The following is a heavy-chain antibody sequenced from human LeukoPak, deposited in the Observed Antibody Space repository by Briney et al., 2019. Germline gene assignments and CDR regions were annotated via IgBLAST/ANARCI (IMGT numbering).Heavy chain of an antibody. V-gene: IGHV3-30*18. Sequence: PGGSLRLSCAASGFTFSNYGMHWVRQAPGRGLEWVVFISYDGSNKYYADSVKGRFTISRDNSKSTLYLQMNSLRAEDTAVYYCAKDIRGYSYGYIDYWGQGTLVTVSS. CDR3: AKDIRGYSYGYIDY. D-gene: IGHD5-18*01. CDR2: ISYDGSNK. CDR1: GFTFSNYG. J-gene: IGHJ4*02.